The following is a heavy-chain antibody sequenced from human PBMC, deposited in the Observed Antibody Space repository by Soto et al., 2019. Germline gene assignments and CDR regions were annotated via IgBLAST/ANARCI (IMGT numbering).Heavy chain of an antibody. CDR2: IYHGGST. V-gene: IGHV4-30-2*01. J-gene: IGHJ5*02. Sequence: SETLSLTCAVSGGSISSGGYSWSWIRQPPGKGLEWIGYIYHGGSTYYNPSLKSRVTISVDRSKNQFSLKLSSVTAADTAVYYCARSPTDENWFDPWGQGTLVTVSS. CDR3: ARSPTDENWFDP. CDR1: GGSISSGGYS. D-gene: IGHD4-4*01.